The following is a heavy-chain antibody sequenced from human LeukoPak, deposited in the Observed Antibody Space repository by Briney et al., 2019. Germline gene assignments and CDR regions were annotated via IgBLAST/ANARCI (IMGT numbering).Heavy chain of an antibody. Sequence: PSQTLSLTCAVSGGSISSGGYSWSWIRQPPGKGLEWIGYIYHSGSTYYNPSLKSRVTISVDRSKNQFSLKLSSVTAADTAVYYCARGGGDYGYFDYWGQGTLVTVSS. CDR1: GGSISSGGYS. V-gene: IGHV4-30-2*01. CDR2: IYHSGST. CDR3: ARGGGDYGYFDY. D-gene: IGHD4-17*01. J-gene: IGHJ4*02.